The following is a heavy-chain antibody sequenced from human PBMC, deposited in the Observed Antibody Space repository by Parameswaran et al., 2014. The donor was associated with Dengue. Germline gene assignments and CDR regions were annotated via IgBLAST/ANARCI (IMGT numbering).Heavy chain of an antibody. D-gene: IGHD3-9*01. CDR2: ISWNSGSI. J-gene: IGHJ4*02. CDR3: AKDRVGWLHPIDY. V-gene: IGHV3-9*01. Sequence: WIRQPPGKGLEWVSGISWNSGSIGYADSVKGRFTISRDNAKNSLYLQMNSLRAEDTAVYYCAKDRVGWLHPIDYWGQGTLVTVSS.